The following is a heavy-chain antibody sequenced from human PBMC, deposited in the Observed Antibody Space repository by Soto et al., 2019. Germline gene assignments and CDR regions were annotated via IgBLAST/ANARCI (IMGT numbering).Heavy chain of an antibody. CDR1: GFTFSSNA. D-gene: IGHD6-19*01. V-gene: IGHV3-23*01. Sequence: EVQLLESGGGLVKPGGSLRLSCAASGFTFSSNAMSWARQAPGKGLEGVSAISGSGGSTYYADSVKGRFTISRDNSKNTLYLQMNSLRAEDTAVYYCAKGAGIEQWLAIHYFDYWGQGTLVTVSS. CDR2: ISGSGGST. CDR3: AKGAGIEQWLAIHYFDY. J-gene: IGHJ4*02.